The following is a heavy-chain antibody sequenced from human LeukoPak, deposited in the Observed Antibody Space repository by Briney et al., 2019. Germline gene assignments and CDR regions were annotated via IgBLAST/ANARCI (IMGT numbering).Heavy chain of an antibody. Sequence: PGGSLRLSCAASGFTFSRFGMHWVRLAPGKGLEWVAVFSYNGINKDYAGSVKGRFTISRDNSKNTLSLQMDSLRAEDTAMYYCARGLYTNGWYYYDYWGQGTLVAVSS. D-gene: IGHD6-19*01. J-gene: IGHJ4*02. CDR3: ARGLYTNGWYYYDY. CDR1: GFTFSRFG. V-gene: IGHV3-33*05. CDR2: FSYNGINK.